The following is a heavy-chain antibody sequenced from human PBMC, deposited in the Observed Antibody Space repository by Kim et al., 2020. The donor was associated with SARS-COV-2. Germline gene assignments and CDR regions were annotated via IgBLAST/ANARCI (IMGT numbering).Heavy chain of an antibody. CDR2: INHSGST. CDR3: ARADFAR. CDR1: GGSFSGYY. J-gene: IGHJ4*02. Sequence: SETLSLTCAVYGGSFSGYYWSWIRQPPGKGLEWIGEINHSGSTNYNPSLKSRVTISVDTSKNQFSLKLSSVTAADTAVYYCARADFARWGQGTLVTVSS. D-gene: IGHD3-3*01. V-gene: IGHV4-34*01.